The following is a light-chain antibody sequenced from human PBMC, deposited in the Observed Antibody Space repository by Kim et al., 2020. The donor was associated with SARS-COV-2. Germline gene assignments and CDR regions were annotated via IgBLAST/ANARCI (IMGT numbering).Light chain of an antibody. CDR1: SLRNYY. J-gene: IGLJ2*01. CDR2: GRN. CDR3: NSRDSSDNHLV. V-gene: IGLV3-19*01. Sequence: ALGQTGRITCQGDSLRNYYATWYQQKPGQAPVVVIYGRNNRPSGIPDRFSGSSSGNTASLTITGAQAEDEADYYCNSRDSSDNHLVFGGGTQLTVL.